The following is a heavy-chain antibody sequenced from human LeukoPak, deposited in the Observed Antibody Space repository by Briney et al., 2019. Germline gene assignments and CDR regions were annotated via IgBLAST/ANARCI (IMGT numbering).Heavy chain of an antibody. CDR2: IYYSGST. CDR1: GGSISSGSYY. Sequence: SQTLSLTCTVSGGSISSGSYYWSWIRQPPGKGLEWIGYIYYSGSTNYNPSLKSRVTISVDTSKNQFSLKLSSVTAADTAVYYCARDTTSYGMDVWGQGTTVTVSS. J-gene: IGHJ6*02. V-gene: IGHV4-61*01. D-gene: IGHD1-1*01. CDR3: ARDTTSYGMDV.